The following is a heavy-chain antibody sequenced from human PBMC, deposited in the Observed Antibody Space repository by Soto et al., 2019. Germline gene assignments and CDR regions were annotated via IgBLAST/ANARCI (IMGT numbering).Heavy chain of an antibody. CDR3: AKDRSDDYGDYVFGY. V-gene: IGHV3-30*18. CDR1: GFTFSSYG. CDR2: ISYDGSNK. D-gene: IGHD4-17*01. J-gene: IGHJ4*02. Sequence: PGGSLRLSCAASGFTFSSYGMHWVRQAPGKGLEWVAVISYDGSNKYYADSVKGRFTISRDNSKNTLYLQMNSLRAEDTAVYYCAKDRSDDYGDYVFGYWGQGTLVT.